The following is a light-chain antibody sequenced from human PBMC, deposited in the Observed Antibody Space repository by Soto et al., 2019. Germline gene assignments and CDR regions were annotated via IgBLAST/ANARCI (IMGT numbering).Light chain of an antibody. Sequence: EIVMTQSPATLSVSPGERATLSCRASQSVSSNLAWYQQKPGQAPRLLIYGASTRATGIPARFSGSGSGTEFTLTISSLQSEDFAVYYCQQYSSSPSFGLGTRLEIK. CDR2: GAS. CDR1: QSVSSN. CDR3: QQYSSSPS. J-gene: IGKJ5*01. V-gene: IGKV3-15*01.